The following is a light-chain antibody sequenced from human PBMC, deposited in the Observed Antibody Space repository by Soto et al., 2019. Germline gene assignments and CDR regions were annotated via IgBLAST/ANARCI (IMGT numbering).Light chain of an antibody. V-gene: IGLV1-44*01. Sequence: QSVLTQPPSASGTPGQRVIISCSGSSSNFGGNTANWYRQFPGTAPKVLIYSNNQRPSGVPDRFSGSKSGTSASLAISGLQSEDEADYYCAAWDDSLNGGVFGGGTKVTVL. CDR3: AAWDDSLNGGV. J-gene: IGLJ3*02. CDR2: SNN. CDR1: SSNFGGNT.